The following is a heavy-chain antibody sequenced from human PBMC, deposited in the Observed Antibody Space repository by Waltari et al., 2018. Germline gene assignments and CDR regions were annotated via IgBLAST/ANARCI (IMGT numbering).Heavy chain of an antibody. CDR1: GGTFSSYA. Sequence: QVQLVQSGAEVKKPGSSVKVSCKASGGTFSSYAISWVRQAPGQGLEWMGGIIPILGTANYAQEFQGRVTITADKSTSTAYMELSSLRSEDTAVYYCARDRHWGYYYYYYMDVWGKGTTVTVSS. D-gene: IGHD7-27*01. CDR3: ARDRHWGYYYYYYMDV. V-gene: IGHV1-69*14. J-gene: IGHJ6*03. CDR2: IIPILGTA.